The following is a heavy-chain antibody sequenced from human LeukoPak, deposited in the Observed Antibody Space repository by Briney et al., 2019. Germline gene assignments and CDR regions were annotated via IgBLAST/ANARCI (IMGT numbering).Heavy chain of an antibody. CDR3: ASTYSGYAFDY. D-gene: IGHD5-12*01. V-gene: IGHV4-30-4*01. CDR1: GGSISSGDYY. CDR2: TYYSGST. Sequence: SETLSLTCTVSGGSISSGDYYWSWIRQPPGKGLEWIGYTYYSGSTYYNPSLKNRVSISVDTSKNQFSLNLSSVTAADTAVYYCASTYSGYAFDYWGQGTLVTVSS. J-gene: IGHJ4*02.